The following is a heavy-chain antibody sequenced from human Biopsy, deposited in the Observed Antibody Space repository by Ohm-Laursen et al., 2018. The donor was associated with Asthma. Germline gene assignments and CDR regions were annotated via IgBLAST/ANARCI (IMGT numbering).Heavy chain of an antibody. J-gene: IGHJ4*02. CDR3: ARFKRGYSYGYAGVFDY. V-gene: IGHV3-48*02. Sequence: GSLTLSCTATGFTFSSYSMNWVRQAPGKGLEWVSYISSSSSTIYYADSVKGRFTISRDNAKNSLYLQMNSLRDEDTAVYYFARFKRGYSYGYAGVFDYWGQGTLVTVSS. CDR1: GFTFSSYS. CDR2: ISSSSSTI. D-gene: IGHD5-18*01.